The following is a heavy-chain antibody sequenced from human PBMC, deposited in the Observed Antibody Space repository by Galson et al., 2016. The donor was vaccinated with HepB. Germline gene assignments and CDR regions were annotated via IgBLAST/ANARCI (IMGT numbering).Heavy chain of an antibody. Sequence: SLRLSCAASGFTLSSYWMHWVRQAPGKGLVWVSRINSDGSTKNYADSVKGRFTISRDNAGNTLYLQMNSLRAEDTAVYFCARTPGHNYGSHLDLWGQGTLITVSS. CDR3: ARTPGHNYGSHLDL. D-gene: IGHD5-18*01. V-gene: IGHV3-74*01. CDR2: INSDGSTK. CDR1: GFTLSSYW. J-gene: IGHJ5*02.